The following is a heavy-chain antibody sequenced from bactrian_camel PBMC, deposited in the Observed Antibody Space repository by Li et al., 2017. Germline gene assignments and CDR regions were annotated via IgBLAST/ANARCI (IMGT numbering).Heavy chain of an antibody. CDR1: GDRYGSAA. Sequence: HVQLVESGGGSVQAGGSLNLSCVISGDRYGSAAWFRQAPEKEREGVAYIYYYDGSTYLSDPVKGRFTISQDDDTNTLYLQMSSLKPEDTAMYYCATDDLETYCHGGYCSCWPRGPLEYKYWGQGTQVTVS. J-gene: IGHJ4*01. CDR2: IYYYDGST. CDR3: ATDDLETYCHGGYCSCWPRGPLEYKY. D-gene: IGHD2*01. V-gene: IGHV3S68*01.